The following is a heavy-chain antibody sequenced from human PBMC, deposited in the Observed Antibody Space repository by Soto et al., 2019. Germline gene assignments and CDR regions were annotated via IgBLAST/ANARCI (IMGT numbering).Heavy chain of an antibody. CDR3: ARSYGSSWYMTFDY. D-gene: IGHD6-13*01. V-gene: IGHV4-39*07. J-gene: IGHJ4*02. Sequence: TLSLTCIVSSGSMSSSLNHWSWIRQPPGKGLEWIGEINHSGSTNYNPSLKSRVTISVDTSKNQFSLKLSSVTAADTAVYYCARSYGSSWYMTFDYWGQGTLVTVSS. CDR2: INHSGST. CDR1: SGSMSSSLNH.